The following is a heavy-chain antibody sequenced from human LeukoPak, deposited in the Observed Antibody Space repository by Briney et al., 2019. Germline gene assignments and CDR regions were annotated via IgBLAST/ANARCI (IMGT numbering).Heavy chain of an antibody. D-gene: IGHD3-10*01. CDR3: ARAGVKNYYGSGSPFDY. CDR2: IIPIFGTA. CDR1: GGTFSSYA. Sequence: SVTVSCKASGGTFSSYAIGWVRQAPGQGLEWMGGIIPIFGTANYAQKFQGRVTITADESTSTAYMELSSLRSEDTAVYYCARAGVKNYYGSGSPFDYWGQGALVTVSS. J-gene: IGHJ4*02. V-gene: IGHV1-69*13.